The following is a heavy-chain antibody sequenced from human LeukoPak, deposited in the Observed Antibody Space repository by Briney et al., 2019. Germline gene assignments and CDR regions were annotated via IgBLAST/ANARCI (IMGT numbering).Heavy chain of an antibody. D-gene: IGHD2-2*01. CDR3: AKGFSTPWVNYFDD. J-gene: IGHJ4*02. V-gene: IGHV3-33*06. CDR1: GFTFSSYA. Sequence: GGSLRLSCAASGFTFSSYAVSWVRQAPGKGLEWVAVIWHDGRTIYNEDSVKGRFTISRDTSENTVYLQMNSLRAEDTAVYYSAKGFSTPWVNYFDDWGQGTPVTVSS. CDR2: IWHDGRTI.